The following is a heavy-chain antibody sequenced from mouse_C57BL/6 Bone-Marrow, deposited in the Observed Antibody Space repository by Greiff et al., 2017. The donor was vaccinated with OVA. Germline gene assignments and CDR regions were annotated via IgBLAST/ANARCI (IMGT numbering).Heavy chain of an antibody. Sequence: DVLLVESGGDLVKPGGSLKLSCAASGFTFSSYGMSWVRQTPDKRLEWVATISSGGSYTYYPDSVQGRFTISRNNAKNTLYLQMSSLKSEDTAMYYCARHPFNTTVGAWYFDVWGTGTTVTVSS. D-gene: IGHD1-1*01. J-gene: IGHJ1*03. CDR1: GFTFSSYG. V-gene: IGHV5-6*01. CDR3: ARHPFNTTVGAWYFDV. CDR2: ISSGGSYT.